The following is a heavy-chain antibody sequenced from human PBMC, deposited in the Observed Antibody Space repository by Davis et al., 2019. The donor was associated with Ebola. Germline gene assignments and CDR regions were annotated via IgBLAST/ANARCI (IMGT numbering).Heavy chain of an antibody. V-gene: IGHV1-3*01. D-gene: IGHD4-17*01. CDR1: GYTFTSYA. J-gene: IGHJ4*02. CDR3: ARDPTVTPLDY. Sequence: AASVKVSCKASGYTFTSYAMHWVRQAPGQRLEWMGWINAGNGNTKYSQKFQGRVTITRDTSASTACMELRSLRSDDTAVYYCARDPTVTPLDYWGQGTLVTVSS. CDR2: INAGNGNT.